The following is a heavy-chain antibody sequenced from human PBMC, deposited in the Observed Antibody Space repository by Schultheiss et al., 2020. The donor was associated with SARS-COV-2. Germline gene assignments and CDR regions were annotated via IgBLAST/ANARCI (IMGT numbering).Heavy chain of an antibody. CDR3: AKDVGLGTAGYFDL. V-gene: IGHV3-30*18. D-gene: IGHD7-27*01. CDR1: GFTFSSYG. CDR2: ISYDGSNK. J-gene: IGHJ2*01. Sequence: GESLKISCAASGFTFSSYGMHWVRQAPGKGLEWVAVISYDGSNKYYADSVKGRFTISRDNSKNTLYLQMNSLRAEDTAVYYCAKDVGLGTAGYFDLWGRGTLVTVSS.